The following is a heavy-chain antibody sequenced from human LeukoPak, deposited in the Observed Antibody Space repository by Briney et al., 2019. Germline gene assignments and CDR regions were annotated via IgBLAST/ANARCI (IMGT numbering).Heavy chain of an antibody. V-gene: IGHV3-23*01. CDR3: ARDGNNWFDP. CDR2: ISGSGGST. D-gene: IGHD2-15*01. CDR1: GFTFSSYG. J-gene: IGHJ5*02. Sequence: GGSLRLSCAASGFTFSSYGMSWVRQAPGKGLEWVSAISGSGGSTYYADSVKGRFTISRDNSKNTLYLQMNSLRAEDTAVYYCARDGNNWFDPWGQGTLVTVSS.